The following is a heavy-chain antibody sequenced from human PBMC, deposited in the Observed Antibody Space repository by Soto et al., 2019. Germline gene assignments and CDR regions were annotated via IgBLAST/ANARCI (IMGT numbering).Heavy chain of an antibody. Sequence: ASVKVSCKASGYTFTTFSMHWVRQAPGQRPGWLGWINAGSGYTKYSQNFQDRVTISSDTSASTAYMGLSSLRSGDTAIYYCARDRVSLAMFGVPVGVFKNWGQGTLVTVSS. V-gene: IGHV1-3*01. CDR2: INAGSGYT. D-gene: IGHD3-3*01. J-gene: IGHJ4*02. CDR3: ARDRVSLAMFGVPVGVFKN. CDR1: GYTFTTFS.